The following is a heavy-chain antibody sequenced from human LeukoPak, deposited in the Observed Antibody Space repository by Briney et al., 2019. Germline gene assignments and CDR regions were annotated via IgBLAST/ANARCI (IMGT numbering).Heavy chain of an antibody. CDR1: GFTVSSNY. CDR2: IYSGGST. Sequence: PGGSLRLSCAASGFTVSSNYMSWVRQAPGKGLEWVSVIYSGGSTYYADSVKGRFTISRDDSKNTLYLQMNSLRAEDTAVYYCARNSMVRGVIISYFDYWGQGTLVTVSS. D-gene: IGHD3-10*01. V-gene: IGHV3-53*01. CDR3: ARNSMVRGVIISYFDY. J-gene: IGHJ4*02.